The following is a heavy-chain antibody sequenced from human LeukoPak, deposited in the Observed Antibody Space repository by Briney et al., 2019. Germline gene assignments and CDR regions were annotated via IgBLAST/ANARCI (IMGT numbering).Heavy chain of an antibody. CDR2: ITGSSSTI. Sequence: GGSLRLSCAASGFTFSSYWMSWVRPAPGKGLEWVSYITGSSSTIYYSDSVKGRFTISRDNAKNSLYLQMNSLRAEDTAVYYCAKDAIAAVEEGDAFDIWGQGTMVTVSS. V-gene: IGHV3-48*04. D-gene: IGHD6-13*01. CDR1: GFTFSSYW. CDR3: AKDAIAAVEEGDAFDI. J-gene: IGHJ3*02.